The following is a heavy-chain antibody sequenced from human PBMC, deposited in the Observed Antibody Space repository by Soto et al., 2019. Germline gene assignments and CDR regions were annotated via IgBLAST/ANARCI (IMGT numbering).Heavy chain of an antibody. CDR2: IYYSGST. D-gene: IGHD3-10*01. J-gene: IGHJ5*02. Sequence: QVQLQESGPGLVKPSETLSLTCTVSGGSISSYYWSWIRQPPGKGLEWIGYIYYSGSTNYNPSLKSRVTISVDTSKNQFSLKLSSVTAADTAVYYCARVVRGVTSWFDPWGQGTLVTVSS. CDR3: ARVVRGVTSWFDP. V-gene: IGHV4-59*01. CDR1: GGSISSYY.